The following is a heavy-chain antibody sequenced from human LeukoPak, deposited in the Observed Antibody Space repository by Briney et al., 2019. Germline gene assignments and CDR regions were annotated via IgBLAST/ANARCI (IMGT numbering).Heavy chain of an antibody. CDR3: ASHEGDAFDF. CDR1: GFNFSNSA. Sequence: GRSLRLSCAASGFNFSNSAMHWVRQAPGKGLEWVAVISYDGINQDYVESVKGRFTISRDNSKNTLYLQMNSLRVEDTAVYYCASHEGDAFDFWGQGTLVTVSS. CDR2: ISYDGINQ. V-gene: IGHV3-30-3*01. D-gene: IGHD3-10*01. J-gene: IGHJ4*02.